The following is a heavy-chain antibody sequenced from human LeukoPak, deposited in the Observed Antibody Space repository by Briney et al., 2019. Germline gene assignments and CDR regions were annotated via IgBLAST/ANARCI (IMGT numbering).Heavy chain of an antibody. Sequence: PGGSLRLSCAASGFTFSSSVMHWVRRAPGKGLEWVAVISYDGSDKYYADSVKGRFTISRDNSKNTLYVQMNSLRAEDTAVYYCAKDPDDFWSDNDYWGQGTLVTVSS. D-gene: IGHD3-3*01. CDR3: AKDPDDFWSDNDY. CDR1: GFTFSSSV. V-gene: IGHV3-30*18. J-gene: IGHJ4*02. CDR2: ISYDGSDK.